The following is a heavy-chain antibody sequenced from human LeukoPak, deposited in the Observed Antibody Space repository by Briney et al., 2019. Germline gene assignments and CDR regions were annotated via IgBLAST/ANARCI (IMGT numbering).Heavy chain of an antibody. V-gene: IGHV1-46*01. CDR1: GYTFTSYY. D-gene: IGHD1-26*01. CDR3: ARDSFLVGATSYMDV. J-gene: IGHJ6*03. Sequence: ASVKVSCKASGYTFTSYYMHWVRRAPGQGLEWMGIINPSGGSTSYAQKFQGRVTMTRDTSTSTVYMELSSLRSEDTAVYYCARDSFLVGATSYMDVWGKGTTVTISS. CDR2: INPSGGST.